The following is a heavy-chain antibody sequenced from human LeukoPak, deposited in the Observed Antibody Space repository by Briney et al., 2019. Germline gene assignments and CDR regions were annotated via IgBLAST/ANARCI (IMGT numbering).Heavy chain of an antibody. D-gene: IGHD6-19*01. CDR2: MNPNSGNT. CDR3: ARAVKSRQWLVDYYYYYMDV. Sequence: ASVKVSCKASGYVFTSYGISWVRQAPGQGLEWMGWMNPNSGNTGYAQKFQGRVTITRNTSISTAYMELSSLRSEDTAVYYCARAVKSRQWLVDYYYYYMDVWGKGTTVTVSS. V-gene: IGHV1-8*03. CDR1: GYVFTSYG. J-gene: IGHJ6*03.